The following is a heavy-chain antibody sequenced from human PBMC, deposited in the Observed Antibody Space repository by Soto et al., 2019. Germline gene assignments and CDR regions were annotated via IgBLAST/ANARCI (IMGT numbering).Heavy chain of an antibody. J-gene: IGHJ4*02. Sequence: EVQLLESGGGLVQPGGSLRLSCAASGFTFSSYAMSWVRQAPGKGLEWVSAISGSGGSTYYADSVKGRFTISRDNSKNTLYLQMNSLRAEDTAVYYCVSSQSMVRGVLVWGQGTLVTVSS. D-gene: IGHD3-10*01. V-gene: IGHV3-23*01. CDR2: ISGSGGST. CDR3: VSSQSMVRGVLV. CDR1: GFTFSSYA.